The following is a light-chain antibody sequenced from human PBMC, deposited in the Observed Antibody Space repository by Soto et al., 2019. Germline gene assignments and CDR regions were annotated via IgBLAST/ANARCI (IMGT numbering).Light chain of an antibody. V-gene: IGKV1-39*01. Sequence: DIQMTQSPSSLSASVGDRVTITCRASQSISSYLNWYQQRQGKAPKLLMYAASNLVSGVPSRFSGSGSGTEFTLTISSLQPEDFATYYCQQSYRTPYTFGQGTKLETK. J-gene: IGKJ2*01. CDR1: QSISSY. CDR2: AAS. CDR3: QQSYRTPYT.